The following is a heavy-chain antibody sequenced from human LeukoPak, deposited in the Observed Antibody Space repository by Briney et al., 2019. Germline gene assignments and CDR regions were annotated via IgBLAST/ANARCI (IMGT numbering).Heavy chain of an antibody. CDR2: VSAYADDT. D-gene: IGHD1-26*01. Sequence: GDSVKVSCKASGYTFTSYGISWVRQAPGQGLEWMGWVSAYADDTNYVQKFRGRITMTTDTSTSTAYMELRSLRSDDTAVYYCARDCIGCLGFDYWGQGTLVTVSS. J-gene: IGHJ4*02. CDR3: ARDCIGCLGFDY. V-gene: IGHV1-18*01. CDR1: GYTFTSYG.